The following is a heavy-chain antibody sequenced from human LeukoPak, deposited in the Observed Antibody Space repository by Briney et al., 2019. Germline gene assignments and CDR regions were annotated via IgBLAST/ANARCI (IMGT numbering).Heavy chain of an antibody. CDR3: MTGYGSRWYHERNY. CDR2: IKPDGGGE. D-gene: IGHD6-19*01. Sequence: GGSLRLSGVASGFTFSRFWMIWFRQAPGKELERVAMIKPDGGGEYYLDSGKGRFTISRDNAKNSLYLQMNSLRADDTAVYFCMTGYGSRWYHERNYWGQGILVTVSS. CDR1: GFTFSRFW. V-gene: IGHV3-7*01. J-gene: IGHJ4*02.